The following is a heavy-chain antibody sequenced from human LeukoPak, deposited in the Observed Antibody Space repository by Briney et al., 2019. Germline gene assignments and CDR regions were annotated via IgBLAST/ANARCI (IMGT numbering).Heavy chain of an antibody. CDR3: AREPDDSSGYQTFTFDY. D-gene: IGHD3-22*01. V-gene: IGHV3-9*01. J-gene: IGHJ4*02. Sequence: GGSLRLSCAASGFTFDDYAMHWVRQAPGKGLEWVSGISWNSGSIGYADSVKGRFTISRDNAKNSLYLQMNSLRAEDTAVYYCAREPDDSSGYQTFTFDYWGQGTLVTVSS. CDR2: ISWNSGSI. CDR1: GFTFDDYA.